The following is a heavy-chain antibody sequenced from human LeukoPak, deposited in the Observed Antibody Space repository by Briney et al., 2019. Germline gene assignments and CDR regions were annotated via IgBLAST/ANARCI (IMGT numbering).Heavy chain of an antibody. Sequence: GGSLRLSCAASGFTFSTFGMHWVRKAPGKGLEWVAVMSYDGTNKYYADSVKGRFTISRDNSKNTLYLQMNSLRAEDTAVYYCAKGGGDISWYLNWFDPWGQGTLVTVSS. V-gene: IGHV3-30*18. CDR3: AKGGGDISWYLNWFDP. CDR2: MSYDGTNK. J-gene: IGHJ5*02. D-gene: IGHD6-13*01. CDR1: GFTFSTFG.